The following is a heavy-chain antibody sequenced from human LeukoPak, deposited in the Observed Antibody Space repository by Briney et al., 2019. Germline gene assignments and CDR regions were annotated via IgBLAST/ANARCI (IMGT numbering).Heavy chain of an antibody. J-gene: IGHJ4*02. CDR3: TRYGGNSFSY. CDR1: GFTFGDSA. CDR2: IRSKAYGGTT. Sequence: GRSLRLSCTASGFTFGDSAMSWVRQAPGKGLEWVGFIRSKAYGGTTEYAASVKGRFTISRDDSKSIAYLQMNSLETEDTAVYYCTRYGGNSFSYWGQGTLVTVSS. V-gene: IGHV3-49*04. D-gene: IGHD4-23*01.